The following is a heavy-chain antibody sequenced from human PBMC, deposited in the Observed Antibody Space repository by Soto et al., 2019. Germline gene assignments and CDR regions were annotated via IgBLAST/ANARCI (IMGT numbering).Heavy chain of an antibody. CDR2: IYYSGST. D-gene: IGHD3-10*01. V-gene: IGHV4-39*01. J-gene: IGHJ6*02. CDR3: ARLVSSGYYTLGYYYYGMDV. Sequence: SETLSLTCTVSGGSISSSSYYWGCIRQPPGKGLEWIGSIYYSGSTYYNPSLKSRVTISVDTSKNQFSLKLSSVTAADTAVYYCARLVSSGYYTLGYYYYGMDVWGQGTTVT. CDR1: GGSISSSSYY.